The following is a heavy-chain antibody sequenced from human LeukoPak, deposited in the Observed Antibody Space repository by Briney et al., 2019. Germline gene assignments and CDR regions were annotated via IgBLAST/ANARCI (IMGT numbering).Heavy chain of an antibody. CDR3: ARERRYDFWSGFYYYGMDV. V-gene: IGHV3-21*01. Sequence: PGGSLRLSCAASGFTFSSYSMNWVRQAPGKGLEWVSSSSSSSSYIYYADSVKGRFTISRDNAKNSLYLQMNSLRAEDTAVYYCARERRYDFWSGFYYYGMDVWGQGTTVTVSS. J-gene: IGHJ6*02. CDR1: GFTFSSYS. CDR2: SSSSSSYI. D-gene: IGHD3-3*01.